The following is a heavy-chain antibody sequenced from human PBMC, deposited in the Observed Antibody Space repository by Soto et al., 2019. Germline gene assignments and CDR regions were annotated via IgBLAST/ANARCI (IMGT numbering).Heavy chain of an antibody. J-gene: IGHJ4*02. CDR1: GDSISNYDYY. D-gene: IGHD4-17*01. CDR3: ARHPTVTEYYFDY. V-gene: IGHV4-30-4*01. CDR2: VHYSGTT. Sequence: SETLSLTCTVSGDSISNYDYYLNWIRHHPGKGLEWIGYVHYSGTTDYNPSLKSRVTISVDTSKNQFSLKLSSVTAADTAVYYCARHPTVTEYYFDYWGQGTLVTVSS.